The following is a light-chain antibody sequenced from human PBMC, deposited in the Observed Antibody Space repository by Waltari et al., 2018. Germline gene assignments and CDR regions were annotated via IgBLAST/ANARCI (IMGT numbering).Light chain of an antibody. J-gene: IGKJ1*01. CDR2: WAS. Sequence: DIVMTQSPESLAVSLGERATINCKSRQSVLYSSNNKNYLAWYQQKPGQPPKLLIYWASTLESGVPDRFSGSGSGTDFTLTITTLQAEDVAIYYCQQYYSTPPTFGQGTKVEIK. CDR3: QQYYSTPPT. CDR1: QSVLYSSNNKNY. V-gene: IGKV4-1*01.